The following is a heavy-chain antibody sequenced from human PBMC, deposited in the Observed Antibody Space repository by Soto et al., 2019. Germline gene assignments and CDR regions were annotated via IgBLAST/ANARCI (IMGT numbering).Heavy chain of an antibody. CDR3: AGPGYNSQDY. J-gene: IGHJ4*02. CDR2: ISGSGDGT. CDR1: GFNFSIFA. Sequence: GGSLRLSCAASGFNFSIFALSWVRQAPGKGLEWVSAISGSGDGTDYADSVKGRFTISRDNSKNTLYLQMNSLRAEDTAVYYCAGPGYNSQDYWGQGALVTVSS. V-gene: IGHV3-23*01. D-gene: IGHD5-18*01.